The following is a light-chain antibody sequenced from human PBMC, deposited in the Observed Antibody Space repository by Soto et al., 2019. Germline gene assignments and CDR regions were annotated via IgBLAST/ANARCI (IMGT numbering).Light chain of an antibody. J-gene: IGKJ4*01. CDR3: EQYGSTPLT. V-gene: IGKV3-20*01. CDR2: DAS. CDR1: QSVGNNY. Sequence: EIVLTQSPGTLSLSPGERATLSCRASQSVGNNYLAWYQQKPGQAPRFLIYDASSRATRIPARFSGSGAGTDFTLIISSLEPEDFAVYYCEQYGSTPLTFGGGTKVEIK.